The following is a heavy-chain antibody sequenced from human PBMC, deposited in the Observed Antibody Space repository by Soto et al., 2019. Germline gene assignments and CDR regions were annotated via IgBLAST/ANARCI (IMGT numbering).Heavy chain of an antibody. D-gene: IGHD2-15*01. V-gene: IGHV1-69*06. Sequence: SVKVSCKASGGTFSSYAISWVRQAPGQGXEWMGGIIPIFGTANYAQKFQGRVTITADKSTSTAYMELSSLRSEDTAVYYCARGAPRRYCSGGSCTLPNYFDYWGQGTLVTVSS. J-gene: IGHJ4*02. CDR3: ARGAPRRYCSGGSCTLPNYFDY. CDR1: GGTFSSYA. CDR2: IIPIFGTA.